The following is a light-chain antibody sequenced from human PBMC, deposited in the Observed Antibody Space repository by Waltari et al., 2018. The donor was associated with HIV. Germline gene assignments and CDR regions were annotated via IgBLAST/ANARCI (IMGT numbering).Light chain of an antibody. J-gene: IGKJ5*01. CDR2: GAS. V-gene: IGKV3-20*01. Sequence: EIELTQSPGTLSLSPGDRATRAGRASQSVSSSYLAWYQQKPGQAPRLLIYGASSRATGIPDRFSGSGSGTDFTLTISRLEPEDFAVYYCQQYGSSPPVTFGQGTRLEIK. CDR3: QQYGSSPPVT. CDR1: QSVSSSY.